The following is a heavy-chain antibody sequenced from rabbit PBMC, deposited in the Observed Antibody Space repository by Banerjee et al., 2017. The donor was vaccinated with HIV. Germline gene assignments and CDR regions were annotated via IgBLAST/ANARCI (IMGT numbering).Heavy chain of an antibody. V-gene: IGHV1S45*01. Sequence: QEQLEESGGGLVQPEGSLALTCKASGFTISSSYYMCWVRQAPGKGLEWIGCIYAGGSGSSYYANWAKGRFTISKTSSTTVTLQMTSLTAADTATYFCARDLAGVIGWNFDLWGQGTLVTVS. CDR3: ARDLAGVIGWNFDL. CDR1: GFTISSSYY. CDR2: IYAGGSGSS. J-gene: IGHJ4*01. D-gene: IGHD4-1*01.